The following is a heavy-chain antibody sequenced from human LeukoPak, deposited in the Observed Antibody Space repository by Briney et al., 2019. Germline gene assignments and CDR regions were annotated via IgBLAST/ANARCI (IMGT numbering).Heavy chain of an antibody. J-gene: IGHJ4*02. CDR1: GYTFTSYG. CDR3: AVLRYSSSWYFLDY. Sequence: ASVKVSCKASGYTFTSYGISWVRQAPGQGLEWMGIINPSGGSTSYAQKFQGRVTMTRDMSTSTVYMELSSLRSEDTAVYYCAVLRYSSSWYFLDYWGQGTLVTVSS. V-gene: IGHV1-46*01. D-gene: IGHD6-13*01. CDR2: INPSGGST.